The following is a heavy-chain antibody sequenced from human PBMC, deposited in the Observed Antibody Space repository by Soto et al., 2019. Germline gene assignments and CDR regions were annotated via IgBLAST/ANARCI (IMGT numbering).Heavy chain of an antibody. CDR3: AKRTSGTTWGESDF. CDR2: ISGYSGNA. Sequence: QVQVMQSGAEVKKPGDSVKVSCKTSGYIFSDYGINWVRQAPGQGLEWMGWISGYSGNANLAQKFQGRVTMTTDKSPRTAYMELWRLSSDDTAIYYCAKRTSGTTWGESDFWGQGTLVTVSS. V-gene: IGHV1-18*04. J-gene: IGHJ4*02. CDR1: GYIFSDYG. D-gene: IGHD3-16*01.